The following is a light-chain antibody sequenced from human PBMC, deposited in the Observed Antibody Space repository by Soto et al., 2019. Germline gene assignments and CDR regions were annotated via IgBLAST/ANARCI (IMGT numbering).Light chain of an antibody. V-gene: IGLV2-14*03. CDR2: DVV. Sequence: QSVLTQPASVSGSPGQSITISCTGTSHDIGNGYDSVSWYQQHPGKAPKLIIYDVVNRPSGVSSRFSGSKSGNTASLTISRLQAEDEADYYCCSYTTNIAPYVFGTGTKVTVL. CDR1: SHDIGNGYDS. J-gene: IGLJ1*01. CDR3: CSYTTNIAPYV.